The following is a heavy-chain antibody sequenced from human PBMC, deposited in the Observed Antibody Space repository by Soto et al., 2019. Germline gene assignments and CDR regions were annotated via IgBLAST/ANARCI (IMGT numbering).Heavy chain of an antibody. Sequence: ASVKVSCKASGYTFTSYTIHWVRQAPGQSLEWMGWINAGNGNTKYSQKFQDRVTITKDTFASTAYMELSSLRSEDTAVYYCARGYSAYVSYWGQGTLVTVS. CDR1: GYTFTSYT. V-gene: IGHV1-3*01. CDR3: ARGYSAYVSY. D-gene: IGHD5-12*01. CDR2: INAGNGNT. J-gene: IGHJ4*02.